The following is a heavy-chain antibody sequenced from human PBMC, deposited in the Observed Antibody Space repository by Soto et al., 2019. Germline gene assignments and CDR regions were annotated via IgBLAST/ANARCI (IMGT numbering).Heavy chain of an antibody. CDR3: ATTGYCSGGSCYPPQRGIDY. CDR1: GGSFSGYY. CDR2: INHSGST. V-gene: IGHV4-34*01. J-gene: IGHJ4*02. D-gene: IGHD2-15*01. Sequence: SETLSLTCAVYGGSFSGYYWSWIRQPPGKGLEWIGEINHSGSTNYNPSLKSRVTISVDTSKNQFSLKLSSVTAADTAVYYCATTGYCSGGSCYPPQRGIDYWGQGTLVTVSS.